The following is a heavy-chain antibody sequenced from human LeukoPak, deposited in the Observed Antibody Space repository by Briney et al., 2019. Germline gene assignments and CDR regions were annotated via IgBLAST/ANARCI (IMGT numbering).Heavy chain of an antibody. CDR2: IQNTGAT. CDR3: AKHGSGWSFDY. J-gene: IGHJ4*02. D-gene: IGHD6-19*01. CDR1: GASISTYY. Sequence: SETLSLTCTVSGASISTYYWDWIRQPPGKGLEWIGYIQNTGATNYNPSLKSRVSISKDTSKNQFSLKMSSVTAADTAVYYCAKHGSGWSFDYWGQGTLVTVSS. V-gene: IGHV4-59*01.